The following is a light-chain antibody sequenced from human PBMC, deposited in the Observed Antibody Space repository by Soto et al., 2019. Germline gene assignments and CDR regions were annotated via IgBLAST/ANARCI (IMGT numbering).Light chain of an antibody. J-gene: IGLJ1*01. CDR1: SSDVGSYNL. V-gene: IGLV2-23*02. CDR2: EVS. CDR3: CSYAGSSTYV. Sequence: QSALNQPASVSGSPGQSITISFPGTSSDVGSYNLVSWYQQHPGKAPKLMIYEVSKRPSGVSNRFSGSKSGNTASLTISGLQAEDEADYYCCSYAGSSTYVFGAGTKVTVL.